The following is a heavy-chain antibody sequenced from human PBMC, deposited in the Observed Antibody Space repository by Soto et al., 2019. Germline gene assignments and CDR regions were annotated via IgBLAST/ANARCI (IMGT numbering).Heavy chain of an antibody. D-gene: IGHD7-27*01. V-gene: IGHV2-5*02. Sequence: QITLKESGPTLVKPTQTLTLTCTFSGFSLSTSGVGVGWIRQPPGKALEWLALIYWDDDKRYSPSLKSRLTITQDTSKNQVVLTMTNMDPVDTATYYCAHRRANGDRIDYWGQGTLVTVSS. CDR3: AHRRANGDRIDY. J-gene: IGHJ4*02. CDR1: GFSLSTSGVG. CDR2: IYWDDDK.